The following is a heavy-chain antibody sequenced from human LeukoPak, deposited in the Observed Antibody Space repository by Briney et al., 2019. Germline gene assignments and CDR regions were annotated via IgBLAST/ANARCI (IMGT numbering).Heavy chain of an antibody. J-gene: IGHJ2*01. CDR2: IYYSGST. Sequence: PSETLSLTCTVSGGSISSGDYYWSWIRQPPGKGLEWIGYIYYSGSTYYNPSLKSRVTISVDTSKNQFSLKLSSVTAADTAAYYCARNTYSSGWYRSLNLWGRGTLVTVSS. D-gene: IGHD6-19*01. CDR3: ARNTYSSGWYRSLNL. CDR1: GGSISSGDYY. V-gene: IGHV4-30-4*01.